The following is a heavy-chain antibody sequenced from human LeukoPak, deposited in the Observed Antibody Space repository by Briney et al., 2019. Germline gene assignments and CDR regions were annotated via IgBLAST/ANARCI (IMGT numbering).Heavy chain of an antibody. D-gene: IGHD3-22*01. CDR1: GGSISSYY. Sequence: NPSETLSLTCTVSGGSISSYYWSWIRQPPGKGLEWIGYIYYSGSTNYNPSPKSRVTISVDTSKNQFSLKLSSVTAADTAVYYCARAGHYDSSGYYYAYWGQGTLVTVSS. CDR3: ARAGHYDSSGYYYAY. V-gene: IGHV4-59*01. CDR2: IYYSGST. J-gene: IGHJ4*02.